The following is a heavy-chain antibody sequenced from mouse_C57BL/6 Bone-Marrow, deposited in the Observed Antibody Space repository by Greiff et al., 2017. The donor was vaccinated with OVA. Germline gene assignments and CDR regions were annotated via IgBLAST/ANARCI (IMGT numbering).Heavy chain of an antibody. CDR3: AREYYGSSDY. CDR2: IDPSDSYT. D-gene: IGHD1-1*01. J-gene: IGHJ2*01. Sequence: VQLQQSGAELVRPGTSVKLSCKASGYTFTSYWMHWVKQRPGQGLEWIGVIDPSDSYTNYNQKFKGKATLTVDTSSSTAYMQLSSLTSEDSAVYYCAREYYGSSDYWGQGTTLTVSS. CDR1: GYTFTSYW. V-gene: IGHV1-59*01.